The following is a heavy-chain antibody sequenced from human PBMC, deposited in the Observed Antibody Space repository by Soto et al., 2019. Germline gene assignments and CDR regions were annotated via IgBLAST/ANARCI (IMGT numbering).Heavy chain of an antibody. CDR3: AKGHYGAYYYYYYGMDV. V-gene: IGHV3-23*01. J-gene: IGHJ6*02. Sequence: GGSLRLSCAASGFTFSSYAMSWVRQAPGKGLEWVSAISGSGGSTYYADSVKGRFTTSRDNSKNTLYLQMNSLRAEDTAVYYCAKGHYGAYYYYYYGMDVWGQGTTVTVSS. D-gene: IGHD4-17*01. CDR1: GFTFSSYA. CDR2: ISGSGGST.